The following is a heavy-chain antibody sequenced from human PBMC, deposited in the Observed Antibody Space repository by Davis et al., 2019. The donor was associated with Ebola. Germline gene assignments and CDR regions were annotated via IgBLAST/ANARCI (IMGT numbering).Heavy chain of an antibody. D-gene: IGHD2-2*01. CDR3: ARSFDVVVPAASYYYYYYMDV. CDR2: IIPIFGTA. Sequence: SVTVSCKASGGTFSSYAISWVRQAPGQGLEWMGGIIPIFGTANYAQKFQGRVTITADESTSTAYMELSSLRSEDTAVYYCARSFDVVVPAASYYYYYYMDVWGKGTTVTVSS. J-gene: IGHJ6*03. V-gene: IGHV1-69*13. CDR1: GGTFSSYA.